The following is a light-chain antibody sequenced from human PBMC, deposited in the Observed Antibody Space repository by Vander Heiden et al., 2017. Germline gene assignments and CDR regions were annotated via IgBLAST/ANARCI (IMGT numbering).Light chain of an antibody. V-gene: IGLV3-1*01. Sequence: SSALTQPPSVSVSPGRTATISCSGDTLGDTHAFWYQQKPGHSPVLVIFQDTKRPSGIPERFSGSNSGNKATLTISGTQTLDEADYYCRAWDGSTGVLGGGNKL. CDR3: RAWDGSTGV. CDR2: QDT. J-gene: IGLJ3*02. CDR1: TLGDTH.